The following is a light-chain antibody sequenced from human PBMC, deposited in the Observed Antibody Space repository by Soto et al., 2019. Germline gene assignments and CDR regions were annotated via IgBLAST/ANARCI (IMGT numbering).Light chain of an antibody. Sequence: EIVLTQSPATLSLSPGERATLSCRASQGVSSYLAWYQQKPGQAPRLLIYGASTRATDVPDRFSGSGSGADFTLSISRLEPEDFAVYYCQQYGSSPPRTFGQGTKVDIK. CDR2: GAS. CDR1: QGVSSY. CDR3: QQYGSSPPRT. V-gene: IGKV3-20*01. J-gene: IGKJ1*01.